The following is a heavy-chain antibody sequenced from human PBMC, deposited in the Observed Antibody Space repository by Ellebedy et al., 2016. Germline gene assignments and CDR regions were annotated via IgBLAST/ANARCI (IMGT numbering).Heavy chain of an antibody. CDR2: MNPNSGNT. V-gene: IGHV1-8*02. CDR3: SGAFLGY. J-gene: IGHJ4*02. D-gene: IGHD3-10*01. CDR1: GGTFSSYA. Sequence: ASVKVSCKASGGTFSSYAINWVRQATGQGLEWMGWMNPNSGNTGYAQKFQGRVTMTRNTSISTAYMELSSLRSEDTAVYYCSGAFLGYWGQGTLVTVSS.